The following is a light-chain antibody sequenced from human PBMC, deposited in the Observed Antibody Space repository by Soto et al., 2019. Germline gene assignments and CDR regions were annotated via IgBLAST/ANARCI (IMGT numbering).Light chain of an antibody. V-gene: IGLV1-47*01. CDR2: TDN. J-gene: IGLJ2*01. Sequence: QSVLTQPPSASGTPGQRVTISCSGSSSNIGSNYVYWYQHLPGTAPKLLMFTDNQRPSGVPDRFSGSKSGTSASLAISGLRSEDEADYYCATWDDRLSAVLFGGGTKLTVL. CDR3: ATWDDRLSAVL. CDR1: SSNIGSNY.